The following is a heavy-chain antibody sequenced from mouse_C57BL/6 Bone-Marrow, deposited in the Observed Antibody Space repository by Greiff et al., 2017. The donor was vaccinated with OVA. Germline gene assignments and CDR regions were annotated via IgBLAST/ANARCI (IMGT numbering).Heavy chain of an antibody. V-gene: IGHV5-4*01. D-gene: IGHD2-2*01. CDR3: ARVAGVTTAWFAY. J-gene: IGHJ3*01. CDR2: ISDGGSYT. CDR1: GFTFSSYA. Sequence: EVQGVESGGGLVKPGGSLKLSCAASGFTFSSYAMSWVRQTPEKRLEWVATISDGGSYTYYPDNVKGRFTISRDNAKNNLYLQMSHLKSEDTAMYYCARVAGVTTAWFAYWGQGTLVTVSA.